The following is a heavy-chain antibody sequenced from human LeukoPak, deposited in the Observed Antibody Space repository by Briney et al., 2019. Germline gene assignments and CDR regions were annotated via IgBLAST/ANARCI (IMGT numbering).Heavy chain of an antibody. D-gene: IGHD4-17*01. CDR2: IYSGGST. Sequence: PGGSLRLSCAASGFTVSSNYMSWVRQAPGKGLEWVSVIYSGGSTYYADSVKGRFTISRHNSKNTPYLQVNSLRAEDTAVYYCARGPLTTVTTPYYYYGMDVWGQGTTVTVSS. J-gene: IGHJ6*02. CDR1: GFTVSSNY. V-gene: IGHV3-53*04. CDR3: ARGPLTTVTTPYYYYGMDV.